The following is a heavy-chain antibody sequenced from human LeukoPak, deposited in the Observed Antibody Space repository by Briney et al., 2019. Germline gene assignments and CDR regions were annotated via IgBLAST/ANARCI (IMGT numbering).Heavy chain of an antibody. CDR1: GGSFSGYY. CDR3: ARSAYYFDY. D-gene: IGHD6-25*01. CDR2: INHSGST. V-gene: IGHV4-34*01. J-gene: IGHJ4*02. Sequence: SETLSLTCAVYGGSFSGYYWSWIRQPPGKGLEWIGEINHSGSTNYNPSLKSRVTISVDTSKNQFSLKLSSVTAADTAVYYCARSAYYFDYWGQGTLVTVSS.